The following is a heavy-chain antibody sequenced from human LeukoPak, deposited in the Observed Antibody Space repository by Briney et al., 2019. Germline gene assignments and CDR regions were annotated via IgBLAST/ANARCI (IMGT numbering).Heavy chain of an antibody. V-gene: IGHV3-53*01. D-gene: IGHD3-3*01. CDR1: GFPVRSRY. CDR2: IYSGGTT. Sequence: GGSLRLSCEVSGFPVRSRYMTWVRQPPGKGLECVAVIYSGGTTYHIDSVKGRFTISRDISKSTMYLEMNNLRVEGTATYYCASLEGGPSDGRWGQGTLVIVSS. J-gene: IGHJ1*01. CDR3: ASLEGGPSDGR.